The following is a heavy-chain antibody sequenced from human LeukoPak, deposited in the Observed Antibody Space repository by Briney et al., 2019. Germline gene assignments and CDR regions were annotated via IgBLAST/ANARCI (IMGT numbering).Heavy chain of an antibody. V-gene: IGHV4-4*02. D-gene: IGHD3-22*01. CDR1: GGSISSSNW. CDR2: IFHSGST. J-gene: IGHJ4*02. CDR3: ARVLSGSNFDY. Sequence: SGTLSLTCAVSGGSISSSNWWSWVRQPPGKGLEWIGEIFHSGSTNYNPSLKSRVTISVDKSKNQFSLRLSSATAADTAVYYCARVLSGSNFDYWGQGTLVTVSS.